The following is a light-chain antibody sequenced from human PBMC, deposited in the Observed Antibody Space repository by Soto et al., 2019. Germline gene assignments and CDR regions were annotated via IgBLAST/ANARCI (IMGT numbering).Light chain of an antibody. Sequence: QSVLTQPASVSGSPGQSITISGTGTSSDVGNYNYVSWYQQHPGKAPKLMIYDVSNRPSGVSDRFSGSKSGNTASLTISGLQAEDEADYYCSSFVSSSALVVFGGGTKVTV. CDR2: DVS. CDR3: SSFVSSSALVV. V-gene: IGLV2-14*01. CDR1: SSDVGNYNY. J-gene: IGLJ2*01.